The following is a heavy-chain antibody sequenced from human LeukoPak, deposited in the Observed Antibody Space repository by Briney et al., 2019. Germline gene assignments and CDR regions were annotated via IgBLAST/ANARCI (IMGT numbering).Heavy chain of an antibody. Sequence: ASVKVSCKASGYTFTSYGISWVRQAPGEGLEWMGWISAYNGDTKYARKLQGRVTMTTDTSTSTAYMEMRSLSSDDTAVYYCARFFQFGSHFDYWGQGTLVTVSS. CDR3: ARFFQFGSHFDY. CDR1: GYTFTSYG. J-gene: IGHJ4*02. D-gene: IGHD3-10*01. V-gene: IGHV1-18*01. CDR2: ISAYNGDT.